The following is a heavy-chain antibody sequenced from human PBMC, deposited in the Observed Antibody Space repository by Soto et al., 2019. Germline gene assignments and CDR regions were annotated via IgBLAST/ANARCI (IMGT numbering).Heavy chain of an antibody. CDR1: RPPPTRPPHP. CDR3: AREIMPLTNDWYFDL. J-gene: IGHJ2*01. CDR2: IFDSGST. V-gene: IGHV4-30-4*08. D-gene: IGHD2-8*01. Sequence: QLQPPDSGPGLVHPSDTLSPPRPPSRPPPTRPPHPSPPPRHPPAPGLEWIGHIFDSGSTYYNPSLKSRLTISVDTSKNQFSLRLSSVTAADTAVYYCAREIMPLTNDWYFDLWGRGTLVTVSS.